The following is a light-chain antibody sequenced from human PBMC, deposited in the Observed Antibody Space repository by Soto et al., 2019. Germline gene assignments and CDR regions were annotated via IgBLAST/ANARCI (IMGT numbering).Light chain of an antibody. CDR3: QQNYTIPH. J-gene: IGKJ2*01. V-gene: IGKV1-39*01. CDR2: AAT. Sequence: DIQMTQSPSSLSASVGDRVTITCRASQSISSYLNWYQQRPGKAPKLLIHAATTLHSGVPTRFRGTESESATDFTLTINSLQREDFATYYCQQNYTIPHFGQGTKLEIK. CDR1: QSISSY.